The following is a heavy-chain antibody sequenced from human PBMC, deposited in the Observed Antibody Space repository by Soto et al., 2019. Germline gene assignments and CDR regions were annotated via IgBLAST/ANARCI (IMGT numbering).Heavy chain of an antibody. V-gene: IGHV3-33*01. CDR2: IWYDGSNK. J-gene: IGHJ6*03. Sequence: QVQLVESGGGVVQPGRSLRLSCAASGFTFSSYGMHWVRQAPGKGLEWVAVIWYDGSNKYYADFVKGRFTISRDNSKNTLYLQMNSLRAEDTAVYYCAREGFGAAGRFDYYYMDVWGKGTTVTVSS. CDR1: GFTFSSYG. D-gene: IGHD6-13*01. CDR3: AREGFGAAGRFDYYYMDV.